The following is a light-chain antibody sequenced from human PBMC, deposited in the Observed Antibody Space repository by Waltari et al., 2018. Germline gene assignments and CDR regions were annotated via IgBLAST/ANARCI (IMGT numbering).Light chain of an antibody. V-gene: IGLV1-51*01. CDR2: DND. J-gene: IGLJ1*01. CDR1: SSNIGNNY. Sequence: QSVLTQPPSVSAAPGKKVNVSCSGSSSNIGNNYVSWYQQLQGSAPTLLIYDNDKRPSGIPDRLSGSKSGTSATLGITGLQTGDEADYYCGTWDSSLSLYVFGTGTKVTVL. CDR3: GTWDSSLSLYV.